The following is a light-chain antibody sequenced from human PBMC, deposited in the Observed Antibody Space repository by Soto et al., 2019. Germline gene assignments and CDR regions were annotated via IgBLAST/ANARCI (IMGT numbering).Light chain of an antibody. J-gene: IGLJ1*01. CDR3: SSYTSSSTLSTYV. V-gene: IGLV2-14*03. CDR1: SSDVGVYNY. Sequence: QSVLTQPASVSGSPGQSITISCTGTSSDVGVYNYVSWYQHHPGKAPNLMIYDVSNRPSGVSNCFSGSKSGNTASLIISGLQAEDEADYYCSSYTSSSTLSTYVFGTGTKVTV. CDR2: DVS.